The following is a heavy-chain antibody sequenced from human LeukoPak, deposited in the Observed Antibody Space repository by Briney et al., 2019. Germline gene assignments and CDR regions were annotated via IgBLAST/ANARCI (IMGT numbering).Heavy chain of an antibody. J-gene: IGHJ4*02. V-gene: IGHV4-59*01. CDR2: VYYSGST. CDR1: GGSISSYY. CDR3: ARAVRVGATFDY. D-gene: IGHD1-26*01. Sequence: SETLSLTCTVSGGSISSYYWSWIRQPPGKGLGWIGYVYYSGSTNYNPSLKSRVTISVDTSKNQFSLKLSSVTAADMAVYYCARAVRVGATFDYWGQGTLVTVSS.